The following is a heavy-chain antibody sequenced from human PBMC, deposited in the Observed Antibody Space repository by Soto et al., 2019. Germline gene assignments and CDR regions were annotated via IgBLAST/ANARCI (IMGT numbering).Heavy chain of an antibody. CDR1: GGSISSGGYY. CDR2: IYYSGST. J-gene: IGHJ4*02. Sequence: SETLSLTCTGSGGSISSGGYYWSWIRQHPGKGLEWIGYIYYSGSTYYNPSLKSRVTISVDTSKNQFSLKLSSVAAADTAVYYCARGRSSTSPYPIGYWGQGTLVTVSS. V-gene: IGHV4-31*03. CDR3: ARGRSSTSPYPIGY. D-gene: IGHD2-2*01.